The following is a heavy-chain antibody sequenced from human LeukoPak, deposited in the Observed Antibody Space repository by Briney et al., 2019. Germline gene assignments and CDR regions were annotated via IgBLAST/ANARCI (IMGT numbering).Heavy chain of an antibody. Sequence: PSETLSLTCAVYGGSFSGYYWSWIRQPPGKGLEWIGEINHSGSTNYNPSLKSRVTISVDTSKNQFSLKLSSVTAADTAVYYCARGTDGPPMIVVVTTTNWFDPWGQGTLVTVSS. V-gene: IGHV4-34*01. CDR1: GGSFSGYY. D-gene: IGHD3-22*01. CDR2: INHSGST. CDR3: ARGTDGPPMIVVVTTTNWFDP. J-gene: IGHJ5*02.